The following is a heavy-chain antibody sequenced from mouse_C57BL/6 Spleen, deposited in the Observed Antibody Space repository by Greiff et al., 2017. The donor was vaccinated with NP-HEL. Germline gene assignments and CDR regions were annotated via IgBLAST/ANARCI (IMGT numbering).Heavy chain of an antibody. Sequence: QVQLQQPGAELVMPGASVKLSCKASGYTFTSYWMHWVKQRPGQGLEWIGEIDPSDSYTNYNQKFKGKSTLTVDKSSSTAYMQLSSLTSEDSAVYYGARRDGSGLYAMDYWGQGTSVTVSS. J-gene: IGHJ4*01. D-gene: IGHD1-1*01. CDR1: GYTFTSYW. CDR2: IDPSDSYT. CDR3: ARRDGSGLYAMDY. V-gene: IGHV1-69*01.